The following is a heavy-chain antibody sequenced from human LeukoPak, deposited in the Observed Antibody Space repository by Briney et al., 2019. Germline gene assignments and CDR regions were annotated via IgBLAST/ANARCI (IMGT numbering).Heavy chain of an antibody. Sequence: GGSLRLSCAASGFTFSSYGMHWVRQAPGKGLEWVAFIRYDGSNKYYADSVKGRFTISRDNSKNTLYLQTNSLRAEDTAVYYCARAIAVVAYFDYWGQGTLVTVSS. J-gene: IGHJ4*02. V-gene: IGHV3-30*02. CDR1: GFTFSSYG. CDR3: ARAIAVVAYFDY. CDR2: IRYDGSNK. D-gene: IGHD6-19*01.